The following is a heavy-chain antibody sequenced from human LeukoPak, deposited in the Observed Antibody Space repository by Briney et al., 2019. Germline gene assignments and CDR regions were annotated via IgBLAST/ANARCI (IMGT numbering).Heavy chain of an antibody. Sequence: GGSPRLSCAALGFTFTSHWMSWGRQAPGKGLEWGARMNLEGREKYYVDSVKGRFTISSDNAKTSLYLEMNSLRAEDTAVYYCARDATYCTNGVCYTRFDYWGQGTLVTVSS. V-gene: IGHV3-7*01. CDR2: MNLEGREK. J-gene: IGHJ4*02. D-gene: IGHD2-8*01. CDR3: ARDATYCTNGVCYTRFDY. CDR1: GFTFTSHW.